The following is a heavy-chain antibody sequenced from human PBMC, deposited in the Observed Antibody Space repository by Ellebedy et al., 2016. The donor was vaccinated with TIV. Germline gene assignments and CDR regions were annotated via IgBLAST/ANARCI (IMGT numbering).Heavy chain of an antibody. V-gene: IGHV3-74*01. Sequence: GGSLRLSXVASGFPFSNYWMHWVRQVPGKGLMWVSRLNTDGTTTRYADSVKGRFTISRDNAKNTVFLQMKSLTAEDTAVYYCVRSFGRVFDPWGQGTLVTVSS. CDR1: GFPFSNYW. CDR2: LNTDGTTT. CDR3: VRSFGRVFDP. D-gene: IGHD3-10*01. J-gene: IGHJ5*02.